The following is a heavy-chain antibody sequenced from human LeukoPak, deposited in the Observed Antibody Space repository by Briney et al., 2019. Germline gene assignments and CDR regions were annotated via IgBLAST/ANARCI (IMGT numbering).Heavy chain of an antibody. CDR3: AKGPSGYYDSSGYYYDY. Sequence: PGRSLRLSCAASGFTFDDYAMHWVRQAPGKGLEWVSGISWNSGSIGHADSVKGRFTISRDNAKNSLYLQMNSLRAEDTALYYCAKGPSGYYDSSGYYYDYWGQGTLVTVSS. CDR2: ISWNSGSI. V-gene: IGHV3-9*01. CDR1: GFTFDDYA. J-gene: IGHJ4*02. D-gene: IGHD3-22*01.